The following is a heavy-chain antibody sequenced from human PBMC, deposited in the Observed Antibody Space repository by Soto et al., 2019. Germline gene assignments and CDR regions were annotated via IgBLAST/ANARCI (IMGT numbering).Heavy chain of an antibody. CDR3: ATDGSYYYYYYMDV. J-gene: IGHJ6*03. CDR2: ISGSGGST. CDR1: GFTFSSYA. Sequence: GGSLRLSCAASGFTFSSYAMSWVRQAPGKGLEWVSAISGSGGSTYYADSVKGRFTISRDNSKNTLYLQMNSLRAEDTAVYYCATDGSYYYYYYMDVWGKGTTVTVSS. D-gene: IGHD1-26*01. V-gene: IGHV3-23*01.